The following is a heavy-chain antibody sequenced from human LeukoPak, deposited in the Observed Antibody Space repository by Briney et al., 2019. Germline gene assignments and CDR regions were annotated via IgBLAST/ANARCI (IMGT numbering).Heavy chain of an antibody. D-gene: IGHD3-3*01. J-gene: IGHJ5*02. CDR2: ISYDGSNK. CDR3: ARGTRFLEWLLSGWFDP. Sequence: GGSLRLSCAASGFTFSSYGMHWVRQAPGKGLEWVAVISYDGSNKYYADSVKGRFTISRDNSKNTLYLQMNSLRAEDTAVYYCARGTRFLEWLLSGWFDPWGQGTLVTVSS. V-gene: IGHV3-30*03. CDR1: GFTFSSYG.